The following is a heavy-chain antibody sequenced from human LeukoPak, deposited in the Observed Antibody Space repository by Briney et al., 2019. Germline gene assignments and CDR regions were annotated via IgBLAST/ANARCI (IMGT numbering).Heavy chain of an antibody. CDR1: ALTFGNHA. Sequence: GGSLRLSCGASALTFGNHAMNWVRQAPGKGLEWVSTISGSGVNTDYADSVKGRFTISSDNSKNTLYLQMNSLRAEDTAVYYCAKAIVVLISGQFWDYWGQGTLVTVSS. CDR3: AKAIVVLISGQFWDY. J-gene: IGHJ4*02. CDR2: ISGSGVNT. D-gene: IGHD3-22*01. V-gene: IGHV3-23*01.